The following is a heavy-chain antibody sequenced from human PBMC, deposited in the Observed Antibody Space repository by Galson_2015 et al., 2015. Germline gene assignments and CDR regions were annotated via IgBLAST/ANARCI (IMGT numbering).Heavy chain of an antibody. J-gene: IGHJ6*02. Sequence: SVKVSCKASGYTFTSYAMHWVRQAPGQRLEWMGWINAGNGNTKYSQKFQGRVTITRDTSASTAYMELSSLRSEDTAVYYCARGETTVAGTLPYYGMDVWGQGTTVTVSS. CDR2: INAGNGNT. CDR1: GYTFTSYA. V-gene: IGHV1-3*01. D-gene: IGHD6-19*01. CDR3: ARGETTVAGTLPYYGMDV.